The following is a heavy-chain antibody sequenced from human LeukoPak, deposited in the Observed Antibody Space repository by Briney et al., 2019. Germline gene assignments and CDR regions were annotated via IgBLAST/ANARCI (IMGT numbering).Heavy chain of an antibody. CDR1: GFTFSSYW. CDR3: ARTTHDSGGY. V-gene: IGHV3-7*04. J-gene: IGHJ4*02. Sequence: GGSPRLSCVASGFTFSSYWMTWVRQAPGKGLEWVANIRQDGSDKYYVDSVKGRLTISRDNAKNSLYLQMNSLRAEDTAVYYCARTTHDSGGYWGQGTLVTVSS. CDR2: IRQDGSDK. D-gene: IGHD4-17*01.